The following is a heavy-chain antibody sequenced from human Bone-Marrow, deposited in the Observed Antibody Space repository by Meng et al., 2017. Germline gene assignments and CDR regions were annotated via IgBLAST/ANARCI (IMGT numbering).Heavy chain of an antibody. CDR2: ISSSGSTI. J-gene: IGHJ5*02. V-gene: IGHV3-48*03. CDR3: ASSNSSSWFRRARENNWFDP. D-gene: IGHD6-13*01. Sequence: GGSLRLSCAASGFTFSSYEMNWVRQAPGKGLEWVSYISSSGSTIYYADSVKGRFTISRDNAKNSLYLQMNSLRAEDTAVYYCASSNSSSWFRRARENNWFDPWGQGTLVTVSS. CDR1: GFTFSSYE.